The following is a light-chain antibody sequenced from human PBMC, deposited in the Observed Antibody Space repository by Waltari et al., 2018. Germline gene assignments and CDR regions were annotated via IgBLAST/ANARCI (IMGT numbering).Light chain of an antibody. V-gene: IGLV2-14*03. CDR1: SNDIVAYDF. CDR2: DVD. Sequence: QSALIPPASLSASPGPSITISCTGTSNDIVAYDFVSWHQQHPGKVPKLIIYDVDIRPSGISNRFSGSKSGNTASLTISGLQAEDDSDYYCSSFTTSKTRVFGGGTRVTVL. CDR3: SSFTTSKTRV. J-gene: IGLJ2*01.